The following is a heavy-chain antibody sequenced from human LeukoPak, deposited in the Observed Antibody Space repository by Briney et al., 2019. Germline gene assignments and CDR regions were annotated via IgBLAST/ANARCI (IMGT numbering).Heavy chain of an antibody. CDR2: ISRSSSII. V-gene: IGHV3-48*01. CDR1: GFTFSNYS. Sequence: GGSLRLSCAPSGFTFSNYSMNWARQAPGKGLEWVSYISRSSSIIYYADSVKGRFTISRDNAKNSLYLQMNSLRAEDTAVYYCARAKRNAFDIWGQGTMVTVSS. J-gene: IGHJ3*02. CDR3: ARAKRNAFDI.